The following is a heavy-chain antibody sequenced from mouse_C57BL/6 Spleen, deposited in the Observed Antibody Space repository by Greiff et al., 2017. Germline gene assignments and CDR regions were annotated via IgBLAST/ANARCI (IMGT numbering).Heavy chain of an antibody. V-gene: IGHV14-1*01. Sequence: EVKLQESGAELVRPGASVKLSCTASGFNIKDYYMHWVKQRPEQGLEWIGRIDPEDGDTEYAPKFQGKATMTADTSSNTAYLQLSSLTSEDTAVYYCTRGDYDGAWFAYWGQGTLVTVSA. CDR1: GFNIKDYY. CDR3: TRGDYDGAWFAY. D-gene: IGHD2-4*01. J-gene: IGHJ3*01. CDR2: IDPEDGDT.